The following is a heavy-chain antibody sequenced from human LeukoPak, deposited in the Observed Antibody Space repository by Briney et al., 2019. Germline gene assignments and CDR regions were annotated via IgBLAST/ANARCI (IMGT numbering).Heavy chain of an antibody. CDR1: GFTFSSYE. CDR3: ARWGALAGTFDY. CDR2: ISSSGSTI. D-gene: IGHD6-19*01. J-gene: IGHJ4*02. V-gene: IGHV3-48*03. Sequence: PGGSLRLSCAASGFTFSSYEMNWVRQAPGKGLEWVSYISSSGSTIYYADSVKGRFTISRDNAKNSLYLQMNSLRAEDTAVYYCARWGALAGTFDYWGQGTLVTVSS.